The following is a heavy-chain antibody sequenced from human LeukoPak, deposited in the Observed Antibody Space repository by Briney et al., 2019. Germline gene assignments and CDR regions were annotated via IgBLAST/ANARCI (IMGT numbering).Heavy chain of an antibody. CDR2: IKEDGSEK. Sequence: PGGSLRLSCAASGFTFSDYYMSWIRQAPGKGLEWVANIKEDGSEKYYVDSVKGRFTISRDNTKNSVYLQMSSLRAEDTAVYYCARAPRAVAGDYWGQGTLVTVSS. CDR1: GFTFSDYY. J-gene: IGHJ4*02. D-gene: IGHD6-19*01. V-gene: IGHV3-7*01. CDR3: ARAPRAVAGDY.